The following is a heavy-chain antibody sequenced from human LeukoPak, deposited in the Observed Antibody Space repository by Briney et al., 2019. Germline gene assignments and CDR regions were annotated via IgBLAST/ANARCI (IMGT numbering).Heavy chain of an antibody. V-gene: IGHV4-59*08. CDR3: ARTLYQGYMDV. J-gene: IGHJ6*03. CDR2: IHYSGST. D-gene: IGHD2-2*01. CDR1: GGSISGYY. Sequence: SETLSLTCTVSGGSISGYYWSWFWQPPGRGLEWIGYIHYSGSTRYSPSLKSRLTIPVDASKNQFSLKLSSVTAADTAVYYCARTLYQGYMDVWGKGTTVTVSS.